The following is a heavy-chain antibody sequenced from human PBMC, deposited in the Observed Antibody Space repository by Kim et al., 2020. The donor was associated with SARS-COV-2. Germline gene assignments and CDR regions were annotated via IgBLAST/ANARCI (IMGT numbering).Heavy chain of an antibody. J-gene: IGHJ4*02. Sequence: GGSLRLSCAASGFTFSSYAMGWVRQAPGKGLVWVSAITTGGNTYYADSVKGRFTISRDNSKNTVHLQMNSLTAEDTPLYYCAKEETATGSRKTYYLDYWGQAALLTVST. CDR3: AKEETATGSRKTYYLDY. CDR2: ITTGGNT. V-gene: IGHV3-23*01. CDR1: GFTFSSYA. D-gene: IGHD3-10*01.